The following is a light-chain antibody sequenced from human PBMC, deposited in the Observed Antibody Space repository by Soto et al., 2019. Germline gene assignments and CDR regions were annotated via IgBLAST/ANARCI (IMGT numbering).Light chain of an antibody. CDR1: HSVSSN. J-gene: IGKJ5*01. V-gene: IGKV3-15*01. CDR2: AAS. CDR3: QQYNTWPLIT. Sequence: EVVLTQSPGTLSLSPGERATLSCRASHSVSSNYLAWFQQKPGQAPRLLIYAASTRATGIPGRFSGSGSGTDFTLTISSLQSEDFAVYYCQQYNTWPLITFGPGTRLEIK.